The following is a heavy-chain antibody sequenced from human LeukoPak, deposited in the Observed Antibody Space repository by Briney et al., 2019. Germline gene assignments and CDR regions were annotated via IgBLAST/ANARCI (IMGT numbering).Heavy chain of an antibody. CDR2: IWYDGSNK. CDR1: GFTFSSYG. D-gene: IGHD3-10*01. V-gene: IGHV3-33*01. CDR3: ARDYGSGSYYNGFCYFDY. Sequence: PGGSLRLSCAASGFTFSSYGMHWVRQAPGKGLEWVAVIWYDGSNKYYADSVKGRFTISRDNSKNTLYLQMNSLRAEDTAVYYCARDYGSGSYYNGFCYFDYWGQGTLVTVSS. J-gene: IGHJ4*02.